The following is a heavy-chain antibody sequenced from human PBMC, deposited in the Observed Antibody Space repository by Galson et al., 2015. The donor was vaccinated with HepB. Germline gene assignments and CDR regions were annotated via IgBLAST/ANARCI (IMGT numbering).Heavy chain of an antibody. J-gene: IGHJ6*02. Sequence: QSGAEVKKPGESLRISCKGSGYSFTSYWIGWVRQMPGKGLEWMGIIYPGDSDTRYSPSFQGQVTISADKSISTAYLQWSSLKASDTAMYYCARRGVYTGIANRGGLGAYYYYYGMDVWGQGTTVTVSS. CDR2: IYPGDSDT. CDR1: GYSFTSYW. D-gene: IGHD6-13*01. V-gene: IGHV5-51*01. CDR3: ARRGVYTGIANRGGLGAYYYYYGMDV.